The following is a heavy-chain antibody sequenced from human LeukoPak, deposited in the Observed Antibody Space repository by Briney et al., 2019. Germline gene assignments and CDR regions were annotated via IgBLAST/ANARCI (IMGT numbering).Heavy chain of an antibody. CDR3: ARGPTPYCSGGGCSQGDY. D-gene: IGHD2-15*01. Sequence: GASLKVSCKASGYTFTGYYIHWVRQAPGQGLEWMGWINPDSGDTSYSQNFQGRVTMTRDTSISTAYMALSRLRFDDTAVYYCARGPTPYCSGGGCSQGDYWGQGTLVTVSS. J-gene: IGHJ4*02. CDR2: INPDSGDT. V-gene: IGHV1-2*02. CDR1: GYTFTGYY.